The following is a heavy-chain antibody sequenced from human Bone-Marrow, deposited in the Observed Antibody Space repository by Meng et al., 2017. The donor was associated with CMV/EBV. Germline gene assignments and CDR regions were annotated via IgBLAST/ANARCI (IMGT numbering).Heavy chain of an antibody. D-gene: IGHD3-3*01. CDR1: GGSFRGYY. CDR3: ATFQRGFLEWFDVFAI. CDR2: INHGGSP. J-gene: IGHJ3*02. V-gene: IGHV4-34*01. Sequence: SETLSLTCAVYGGSFRGYYWTWIRQPPGKGLEWIGEINHGGSPNYNPSLESRVTISQDTSKNQFFLKLNSVTAADTAVYYCATFQRGFLEWFDVFAIWGQGTMVTVSS.